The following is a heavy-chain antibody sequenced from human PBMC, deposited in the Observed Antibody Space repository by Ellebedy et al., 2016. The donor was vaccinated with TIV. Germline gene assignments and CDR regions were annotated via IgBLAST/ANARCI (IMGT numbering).Heavy chain of an antibody. CDR2: ISGSGGST. Sequence: GGSLRLXCAASGFTFSSYAMSWVRQAPGKGLEWVSAISGSGGSTYYADSVKGRFTISRDNSKNTLYLQMNSLRAEDTAVYYCAKVYDSSGYHQANYYYYYYGMDVWGQGTTVTVSS. V-gene: IGHV3-23*01. D-gene: IGHD3-22*01. J-gene: IGHJ6*02. CDR3: AKVYDSSGYHQANYYYYYYGMDV. CDR1: GFTFSSYA.